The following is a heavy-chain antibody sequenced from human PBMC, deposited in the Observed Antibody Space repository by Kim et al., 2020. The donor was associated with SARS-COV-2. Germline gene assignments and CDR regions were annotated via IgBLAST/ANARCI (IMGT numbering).Heavy chain of an antibody. CDR3: ARHVPPQYSSSWYRGGNAFEI. D-gene: IGHD6-13*01. CDR2: LYYSGST. CDR1: GGSISSRSYY. Sequence: SETLSLTCTVSGGSISSRSYYWGWIRQPPGKGQEWIGSLYYSGSTYYNPSLKSRVTISVDTSKNQFSLTLSSVTASDTAAYYCARHVPPQYSSSWYRGGNAFEICGQGTLVTASS. J-gene: IGHJ3*02. V-gene: IGHV4-39*01.